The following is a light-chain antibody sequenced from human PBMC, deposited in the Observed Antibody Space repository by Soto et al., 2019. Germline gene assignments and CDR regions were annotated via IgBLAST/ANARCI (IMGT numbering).Light chain of an antibody. CDR1: SSNIGRNA. CDR3: IAWDDSLKGPV. CDR2: SHD. V-gene: IGLV1-44*01. J-gene: IGLJ3*02. Sequence: QSVLTQPPSASGTPGQRVTISCSGSSSNIGRNAVNWYQQVPGTAPKLLIYSHDQRPSGVPDRFSGSKSGTSASLAISGLQSVDEANYYCIAWDDSLKGPVFGGGTKSTVL.